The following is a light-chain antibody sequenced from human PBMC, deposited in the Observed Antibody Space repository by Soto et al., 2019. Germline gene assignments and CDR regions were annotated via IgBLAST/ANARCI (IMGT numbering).Light chain of an antibody. Sequence: QSVLTQPASVSGSPGQSITISCTGTSSDVGAYNYVSWYQQHPGKAPKLIICEVNNRPSGVSNRFSGSKSDNTASLTISGLQAEDEADYYCSSFTSSASYVFGTGTRSPS. CDR2: EVN. CDR1: SSDVGAYNY. V-gene: IGLV2-14*01. CDR3: SSFTSSASYV. J-gene: IGLJ1*01.